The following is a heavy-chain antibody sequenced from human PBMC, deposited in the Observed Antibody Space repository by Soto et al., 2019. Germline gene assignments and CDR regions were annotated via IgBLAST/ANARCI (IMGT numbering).Heavy chain of an antibody. Sequence: HPGGSLGLSCAASGFTFSSYAMSWVRQAPGKGLEWVSVITTDGGSTYYADSVKGRFTISRDNSKNTLFLQMNSLRAEDTAVYYCAKKATPGTSYFDYWGQGTLVTVSS. CDR2: ITTDGGST. CDR1: GFTFSSYA. J-gene: IGHJ4*02. D-gene: IGHD6-13*01. CDR3: AKKATPGTSYFDY. V-gene: IGHV3-23*01.